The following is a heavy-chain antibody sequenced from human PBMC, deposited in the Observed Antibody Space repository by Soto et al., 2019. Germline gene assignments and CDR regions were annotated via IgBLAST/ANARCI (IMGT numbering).Heavy chain of an antibody. CDR3: ASRAVAGTGWFDP. J-gene: IGHJ5*02. Sequence: SETLSLTCAVYGGSFSGYYWSWIRHPPGKGLEWIGEINHSGSTNYNPSLKSRVTISVDTSKNQFSLKLSSVTAADTAVYYCASRAVAGTGWFDPWGQGTLVTVSS. CDR1: GGSFSGYY. V-gene: IGHV4-34*01. CDR2: INHSGST. D-gene: IGHD6-19*01.